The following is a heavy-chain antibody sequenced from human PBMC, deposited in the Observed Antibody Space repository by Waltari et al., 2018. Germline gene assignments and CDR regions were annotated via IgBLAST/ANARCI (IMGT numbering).Heavy chain of an antibody. Sequence: QVQLVESGGGVVQPGRSLRLSCEASGFTFSSYAMHWVRQAPGKGLEWVAVISYDGSNKYYADSVKGRFTISRDNSKNTLYLQMNSLRAEDTAVYYCARDPLESYDRAIAFDIWGQGTMVTVSS. D-gene: IGHD3-3*01. CDR1: GFTFSSYA. V-gene: IGHV3-30-3*01. CDR2: ISYDGSNK. CDR3: ARDPLESYDRAIAFDI. J-gene: IGHJ3*02.